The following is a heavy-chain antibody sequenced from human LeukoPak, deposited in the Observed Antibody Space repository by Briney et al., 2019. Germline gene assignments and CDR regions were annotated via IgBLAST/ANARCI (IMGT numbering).Heavy chain of an antibody. Sequence: GGSLRLSCAASGFTFRSFWMTWVRQAPGKGLEWVANIRVDGSEKYYVDSVNGRFTISRDNAKNSLSLQMNSLRAEDMGVYYCARGRGIGAWGQGTTVTVSS. CDR2: IRVDGSEK. CDR1: GFTFRSFW. CDR3: ARGRGIGA. J-gene: IGHJ6*02. V-gene: IGHV3-7*01.